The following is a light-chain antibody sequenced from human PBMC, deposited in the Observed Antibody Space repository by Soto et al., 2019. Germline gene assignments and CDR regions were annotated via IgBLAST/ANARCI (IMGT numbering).Light chain of an antibody. CDR3: QQYGSTPLT. J-gene: IGKJ4*01. Sequence: EIVLTQSPGTLSLSPGERATLSCRASQSVKNNYLAWYQQKPGQAPRFLIYDVSSRATGIPDRFSGSGSGTDFTLTISRLEPEDFAVYYCQQYGSTPLTFGGGTKVDI. V-gene: IGKV3-20*01. CDR1: QSVKNNY. CDR2: DVS.